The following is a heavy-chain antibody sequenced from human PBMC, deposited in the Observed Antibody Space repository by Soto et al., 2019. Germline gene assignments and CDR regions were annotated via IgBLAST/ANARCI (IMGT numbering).Heavy chain of an antibody. CDR1: GFTFSDYY. J-gene: IGHJ3*02. CDR3: ARVMVRGVTPLPDAFDI. V-gene: IGHV3-11*01. Sequence: GGSLRLSCAASGFTFSDYYMSWIRQAPGKGLEWVSYISSSGSTIYYADSVKGRFTISRDNAKNSLYLQMNSLRAEDTAVYYCARVMVRGVTPLPDAFDIWGQGTMVTVSS. D-gene: IGHD3-10*01. CDR2: ISSSGSTI.